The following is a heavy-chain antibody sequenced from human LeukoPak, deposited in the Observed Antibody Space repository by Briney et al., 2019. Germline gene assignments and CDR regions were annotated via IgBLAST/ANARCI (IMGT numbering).Heavy chain of an antibody. J-gene: IGHJ6*02. CDR1: GGSISSYY. Sequence: PSETQSLTCTVSGGSISSYYWSWIRQPPGKGLEWIGYIYYSGSTNYNPSLKSRVTISVDTSKNQFSLKLSSVTAADTAVYYCARERVVVAASYYYYGMDVWGQGTTVTVSS. V-gene: IGHV4-59*01. CDR2: IYYSGST. D-gene: IGHD2-15*01. CDR3: ARERVVVAASYYYYGMDV.